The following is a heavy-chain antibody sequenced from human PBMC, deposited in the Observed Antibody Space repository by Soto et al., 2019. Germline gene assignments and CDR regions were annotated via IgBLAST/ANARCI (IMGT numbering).Heavy chain of an antibody. CDR1: GGSFSGYY. CDR3: ARAKLDYDFWSGYYANSKYYYYYFQDV. J-gene: IGHJ6*03. V-gene: IGHV4-34*01. D-gene: IGHD3-3*01. Sequence: SETLSLTCAVYGGSFSGYYWSWIRQPPGKGLEWIGEINHSGSTNYNPSLKSRVTISVDTSKNQFSLKLSSVTAADTAVYYCARAKLDYDFWSGYYANSKYYYYYFQDVWGKGTTVIVSS. CDR2: INHSGST.